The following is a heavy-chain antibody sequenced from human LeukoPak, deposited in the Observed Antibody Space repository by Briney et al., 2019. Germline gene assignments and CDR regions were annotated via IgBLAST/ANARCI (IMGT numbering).Heavy chain of an antibody. V-gene: IGHV4-38-2*02. J-gene: IGHJ5*02. CDR1: GNSISSGYY. CDR3: ARHVRCSGGSCYSGNSWFDP. Sequence: KPSETLSLTCTVSGNSISSGYYWGWIRQPPGKGLEWIGSIYHSGGTYYNLSLKSRVTISVDTSKNQFSLKLSSVTAADTAVYYCARHVRCSGGSCYSGNSWFDPWGQGTLVTVSS. D-gene: IGHD2-15*01. CDR2: IYHSGGT.